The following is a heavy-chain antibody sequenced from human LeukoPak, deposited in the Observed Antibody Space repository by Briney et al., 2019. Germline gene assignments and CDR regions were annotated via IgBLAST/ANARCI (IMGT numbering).Heavy chain of an antibody. CDR3: ARARTMTTYFGTVGY. CDR1: GFTFSSYG. V-gene: IGHV3-33*01. Sequence: GGSLRLSCAASGFTFSSYGMHWVRQAPGKGLEWVAVIWYDGSNKYYADSVKGRFTISRDNSKNTLYLQMNSLRVEDTAVYYCARARTMTTYFGTVGYWGQGTLVTVSS. J-gene: IGHJ4*02. D-gene: IGHD4-17*01. CDR2: IWYDGSNK.